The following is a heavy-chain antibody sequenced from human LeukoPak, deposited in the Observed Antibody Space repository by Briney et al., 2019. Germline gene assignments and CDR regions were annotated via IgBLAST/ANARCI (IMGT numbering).Heavy chain of an antibody. J-gene: IGHJ4*02. CDR2: IYHSGST. Sequence: SETLSLTCTVSGYSISSGYYWGWIRQPPGKGLEWIGSIYHSGSTYYNPSLKSRVTISVDTSKNQFSLKLSSVTAADTAVYYCARGYDSSGYYFEYWGQGTLVTVSS. CDR3: ARGYDSSGYYFEY. CDR1: GYSISSGYY. D-gene: IGHD3-22*01. V-gene: IGHV4-38-2*02.